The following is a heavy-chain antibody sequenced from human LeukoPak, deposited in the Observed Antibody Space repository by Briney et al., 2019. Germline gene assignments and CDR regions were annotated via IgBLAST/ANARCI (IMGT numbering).Heavy chain of an antibody. J-gene: IGHJ4*02. Sequence: GGSLRLSCAASGFTFSSYAMHWVRQAPGKGLEWVAVISYDGSNKYYADSVKGRFTISRDNAKNTLYLQLNSLRAEDTAIYYCARSQGPYDYWGQGTLVTVSS. CDR3: ARSQGPYDY. CDR1: GFTFSSYA. CDR2: ISYDGSNK. V-gene: IGHV3-30*04.